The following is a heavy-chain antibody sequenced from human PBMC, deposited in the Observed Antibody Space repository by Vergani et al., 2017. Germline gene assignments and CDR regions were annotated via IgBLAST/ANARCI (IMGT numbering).Heavy chain of an antibody. CDR2: IDHTGRP. Sequence: QVQLQQWGGGLLKPSETLSLTCVVNGGSFTSYHWTWIRQSPGEGLEWVGDIDHTGRPDYNPSLKSRLTMSVDKSRNQFSLTLNSVTATDTAIYFCARVNTETNGHFYYYYYMDVLGQGTAVTVS. D-gene: IGHD4-11*01. CDR3: ARVNTETNGHFYYYYYMDV. CDR1: GGSFTSYH. J-gene: IGHJ6*03. V-gene: IGHV4-34*01.